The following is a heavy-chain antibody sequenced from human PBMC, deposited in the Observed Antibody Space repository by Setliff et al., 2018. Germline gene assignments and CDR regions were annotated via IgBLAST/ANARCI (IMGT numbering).Heavy chain of an antibody. D-gene: IGHD1-26*01. CDR3: AKDRAKRGEGANLCYFDY. CDR1: GYTFTSYY. J-gene: IGHJ4*02. CDR2: INPSGGST. Sequence: ASVKVSCKASGYTFTSYYMHWVRQAPGQGLEWMGIINPSGGSTSYAQKFQGRVTMTRDTSTSTVYMELSSLRSEDTAVYYCAKDRAKRGEGANLCYFDYWGQGTLVTVSS. V-gene: IGHV1-46*01.